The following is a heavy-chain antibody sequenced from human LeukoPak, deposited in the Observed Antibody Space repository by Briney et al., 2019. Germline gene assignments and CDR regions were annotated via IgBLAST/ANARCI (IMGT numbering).Heavy chain of an antibody. CDR1: GGSCSGYY. J-gene: IGHJ4*02. CDR2: INHSGST. Sequence: MASETLSLTCAVYGGSCSGYYWSWIRQPPGKGLEWIGEINHSGSTNYNPSLKSRVTISVDTSKNQFSLKLSSVTAADTAVYYCARERLYYDYVWGSYRQRLAFDYWGQGTLVTVSS. V-gene: IGHV4-34*01. D-gene: IGHD3-16*02. CDR3: ARERLYYDYVWGSYRQRLAFDY.